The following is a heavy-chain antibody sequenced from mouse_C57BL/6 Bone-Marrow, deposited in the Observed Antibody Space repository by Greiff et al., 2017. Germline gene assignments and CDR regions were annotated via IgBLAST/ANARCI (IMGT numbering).Heavy chain of an antibody. D-gene: IGHD2-4*01. CDR1: GYSITSGYD. CDR2: ISYSGST. CDR3: AGGYDYSFAY. J-gene: IGHJ3*01. Sequence: VQLQQSVPGMVKPSPSLSLTCTFTGYSITSGYDWHWIRHFPGNKLEWMGYISYSGSTNYNPYLKSRISITHDTSKNHFFLTLNSVTTEDTATYYCAGGYDYSFAYWGQGTLVTVSA. V-gene: IGHV3-1*01.